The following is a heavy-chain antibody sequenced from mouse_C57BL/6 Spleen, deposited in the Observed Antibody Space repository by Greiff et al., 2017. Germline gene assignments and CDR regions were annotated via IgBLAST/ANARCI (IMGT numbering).Heavy chain of an antibody. V-gene: IGHV1-67*01. D-gene: IGHD1-1*01. CDR2: ISTYYGDA. CDR1: GYTFTDYA. J-gene: IGHJ1*03. Sequence: QVQLKESGPELVRPGVSVKISCKGSGYTFTDYAMHWVKQSHAKSLEWIGVISTYYGDASYNQKFKDKATMTVDKSSSTAYMELARLTSEDSAVYYCARSPFITTVVAPGYFDVWGTGTTVTVSS. CDR3: ARSPFITTVVAPGYFDV.